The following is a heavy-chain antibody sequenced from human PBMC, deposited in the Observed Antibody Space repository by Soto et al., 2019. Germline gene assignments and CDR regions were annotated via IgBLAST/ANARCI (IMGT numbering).Heavy chain of an antibody. CDR2: ISYDGSNK. V-gene: IGHV3-30*18. Sequence: QVQLVESGGGVVQPGRSLRLSCAASGFTFSSYGMHWVRQAPGKGLEWVAVISYDGSNKYYADSVKGRFTISRDNSKNPLYLQMNSLRAEDTAVYYCAKLVVAAAGADYWGQGTLVTVSS. CDR3: AKLVVAAAGADY. J-gene: IGHJ4*02. CDR1: GFTFSSYG. D-gene: IGHD6-13*01.